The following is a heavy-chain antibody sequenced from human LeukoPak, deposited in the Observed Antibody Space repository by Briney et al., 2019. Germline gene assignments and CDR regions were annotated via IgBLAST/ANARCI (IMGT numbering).Heavy chain of an antibody. J-gene: IGHJ4*02. CDR1: EFIFSTYW. CDR2: IKEDGSES. Sequence: PGGSLRLSCAASEFIFSTYWMSWVRQAPGKGLEWVANIKEDGSESHYVDSVKGRFTISRDDSKNTLYLQMNSLKAEDTAVYYCARPDYGASGDYWGQGTLVTVSS. CDR3: ARPDYGASGDY. D-gene: IGHD4-17*01. V-gene: IGHV3-7*01.